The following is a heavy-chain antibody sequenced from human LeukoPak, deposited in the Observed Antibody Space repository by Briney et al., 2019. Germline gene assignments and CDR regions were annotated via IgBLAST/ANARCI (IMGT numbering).Heavy chain of an antibody. J-gene: IGHJ5*02. CDR2: VNPNSGDT. Sequence: ASVKVSCKTSGYSSNIYEIDWVRQATGQGLEWMGWVNPNSGDTDYAQKFQGRLTMTRNTSISTASMELSGLRLEDTAVYYCSRGPRFDPWGQGTQVTVSS. CDR3: SRGPRFDP. CDR1: GYSSNIYE. V-gene: IGHV1-8*01.